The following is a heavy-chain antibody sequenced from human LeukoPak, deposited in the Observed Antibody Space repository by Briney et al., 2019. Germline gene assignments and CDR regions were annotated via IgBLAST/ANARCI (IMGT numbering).Heavy chain of an antibody. Sequence: GGSLRLSCAASGFIFSSYAMSWVRQAPGKGLEWVSAITGSGGSTYYADSVKGRFTISRDNSKNTLYLQMNSLRSEDTAVYYCARDATGDGDLESWGQGTLVTVSP. CDR2: ITGSGGST. CDR3: ARDATGDGDLES. J-gene: IGHJ5*02. V-gene: IGHV3-23*01. D-gene: IGHD4-17*01. CDR1: GFIFSSYA.